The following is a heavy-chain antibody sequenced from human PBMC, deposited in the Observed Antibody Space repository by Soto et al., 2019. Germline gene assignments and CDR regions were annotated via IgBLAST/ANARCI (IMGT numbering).Heavy chain of an antibody. D-gene: IGHD1-1*01. CDR3: AKDMGTPPSYGLDV. V-gene: IGHV3-43*01. CDR2: ISWDGGST. CDR1: GFTFDDYT. Sequence: GGSLRLSCAASGFTFDDYTMHWVRQAPGKGLEWVSLISWDGGSTYYADSVKGRFTISRDNSKNSLYLQMNSLRTEDTALYYCAKDMGTPPSYGLDVWGQGPTVTVSS. J-gene: IGHJ6*02.